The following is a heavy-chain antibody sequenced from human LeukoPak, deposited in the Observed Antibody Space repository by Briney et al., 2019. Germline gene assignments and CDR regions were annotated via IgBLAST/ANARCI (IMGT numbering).Heavy chain of an antibody. CDR2: ISYIGSA. V-gene: IGHV4-59*02. J-gene: IGHJ4*02. D-gene: IGHD3-3*01. CDR1: GGSVSSYY. CDR3: AREDNDFWSGYYIDY. Sequence: SETLSLTCTVSGGSVSSYYWSWIRQPPGKGLEWIGYISYIGSANYNPSLKSRVTISVDTSKNQFSLKLSSVTAADTAVYYCAREDNDFWSGYYIDYWGQGTLVTVSS.